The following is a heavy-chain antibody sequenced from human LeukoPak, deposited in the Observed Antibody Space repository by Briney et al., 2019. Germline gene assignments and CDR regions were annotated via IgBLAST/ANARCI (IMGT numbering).Heavy chain of an antibody. CDR1: GFTFSSYT. D-gene: IGHD6-13*01. V-gene: IGHV3-48*01. Sequence: GGSLRLSCAASGFTFSSYTMNWVRQAPGKGLEWVSYIGSSSNTIYYADSVKGRFTISRDNAQDSLYLQMYSLRAEDTAVYYCARGLSSSWYDYWGQGTLVTVSS. CDR3: ARGLSSSWYDY. J-gene: IGHJ4*02. CDR2: IGSSSNTI.